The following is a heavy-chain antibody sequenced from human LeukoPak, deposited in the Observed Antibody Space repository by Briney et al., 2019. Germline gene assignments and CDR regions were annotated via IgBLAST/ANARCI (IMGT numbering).Heavy chain of an antibody. J-gene: IGHJ6*02. Sequence: SETLSLTCAVYGGSFSGYYWSWIRQPPGKGLEWIGEINHSGSTNYNPSLKSRVTISVDTSKNQFSLKLSSVTAADTAVYYCARGRAQLLFYGMDVWGQGTTVTASS. CDR2: INHSGST. CDR3: ARGRAQLLFYGMDV. D-gene: IGHD2-2*01. CDR1: GGSFSGYY. V-gene: IGHV4-34*01.